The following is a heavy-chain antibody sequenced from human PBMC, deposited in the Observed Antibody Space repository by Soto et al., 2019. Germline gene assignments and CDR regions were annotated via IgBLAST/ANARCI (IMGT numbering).Heavy chain of an antibody. CDR2: IKGDGTNT. CDR3: ARGLTGYYGFDY. CDR1: GLPFSSYW. J-gene: IGHJ4*02. Sequence: GGSLRLSCAASGLPFSSYWVHWVRPVPGKGPVWVSRIKGDGTNTGYADSVKGRFTISRDNVKNTLYLQMNSLRAEDTAVYYCARGLTGYYGFDYWGQGTLVTVSS. V-gene: IGHV3-74*01. D-gene: IGHD3-10*01.